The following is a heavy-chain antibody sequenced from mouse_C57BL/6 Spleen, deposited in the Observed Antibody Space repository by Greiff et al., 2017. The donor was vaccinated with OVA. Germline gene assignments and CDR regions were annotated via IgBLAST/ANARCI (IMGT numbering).Heavy chain of an antibody. J-gene: IGHJ3*01. CDR3: ARHEAPVLYYDYDGVAY. Sequence: VQVVESGAELVKPGASVKLSCKASGYTFTEYTIHWVKQRSGQGLEWIGWFYPGSGSIKYNEKFKDKATLTADKSSSTVYMELSRLTSEDSAVYFCARHEAPVLYYDYDGVAYWGQGTLVTVSA. D-gene: IGHD2-4*01. CDR2: FYPGSGSI. CDR1: GYTFTEYT. V-gene: IGHV1-62-2*01.